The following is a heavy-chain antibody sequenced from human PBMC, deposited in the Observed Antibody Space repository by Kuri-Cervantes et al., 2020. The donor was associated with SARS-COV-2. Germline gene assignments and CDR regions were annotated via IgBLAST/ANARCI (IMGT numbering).Heavy chain of an antibody. CDR1: GFTFSDYY. CDR3: AKSGSYYFDY. CDR2: ISSSGSTI. Sequence: GESLKISCAASGFTFSDYYMSWIRQAPGKGLEWVSYISSSGSTIYYADSVKGRFTISRDNAKNSLYLQTNSLRAEDTAVYYCAKSGSYYFDYWGQGTLVTVSS. D-gene: IGHD1-26*01. V-gene: IGHV3-11*04. J-gene: IGHJ4*02.